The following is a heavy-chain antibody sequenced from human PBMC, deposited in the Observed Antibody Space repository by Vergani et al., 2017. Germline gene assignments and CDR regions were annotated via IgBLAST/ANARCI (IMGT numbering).Heavy chain of an antibody. Sequence: QVQLVQSGAEVKKPGASVKVSCKASGYTFTSYGISWVRQAPGQGLEWMGWISAYNGNTHYAQKLQGRVTMTTDTSTSTAYMELRSLRSDDTAVYYCARERLYSSGWYRYYYYYMDVWGKGTTVTVSS. CDR3: ARERLYSSGWYRYYYYYMDV. J-gene: IGHJ6*03. V-gene: IGHV1-18*01. CDR2: ISAYNGNT. D-gene: IGHD6-19*01. CDR1: GYTFTSYG.